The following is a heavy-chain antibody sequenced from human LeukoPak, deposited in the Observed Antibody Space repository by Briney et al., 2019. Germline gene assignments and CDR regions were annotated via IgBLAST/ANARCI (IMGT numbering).Heavy chain of an antibody. CDR1: GFTFSSYA. CDR3: ARDQGYYYDSTWSYYYAMDV. V-gene: IGHV3-30-3*01. J-gene: IGHJ6*02. D-gene: IGHD3-22*01. Sequence: PGGSLRLSCAASGFTFSSYAMHWVRQAPGKGLEWVAVISYDGSNKYYADSVKGRFTISRDNSKNTLYLQMNSLRAEDTAVYYCARDQGYYYDSTWSYYYAMDVWGQGTTVTVSS. CDR2: ISYDGSNK.